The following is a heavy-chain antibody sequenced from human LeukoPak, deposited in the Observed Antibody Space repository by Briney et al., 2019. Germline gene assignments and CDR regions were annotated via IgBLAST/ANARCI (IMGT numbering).Heavy chain of an antibody. J-gene: IGHJ6*03. V-gene: IGHV3-30*18. CDR2: ISYDGSNK. CDR1: GFTFSSYG. CDR3: AKEYDSSGYYYYYYYMDV. Sequence: GRSLRLSCAASGFTFSSYGMHWVRQAPGKGLEWVAVISYDGSNKYYADSVKGRFTISRDNSKNTLYLQMNSLRAEDTAVYYCAKEYDSSGYYYYYYYMDVWGKGTTVTVSS. D-gene: IGHD3-22*01.